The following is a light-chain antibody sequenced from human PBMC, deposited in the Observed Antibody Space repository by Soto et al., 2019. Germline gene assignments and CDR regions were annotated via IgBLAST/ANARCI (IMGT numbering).Light chain of an antibody. J-gene: IGKJ1*01. V-gene: IGKV3-15*01. CDR3: QQYYDWPRT. CDR2: GAS. CDR1: QSVRSN. Sequence: IVITQSPATRSVSPGEGATLSCRASQSVRSNLAWYQQKPGQAPRLLIYGASTRATGIPARFSGGGSGTEFTLTISSLQSEDFAIYYCQQYYDWPRTFGQGTKVEI.